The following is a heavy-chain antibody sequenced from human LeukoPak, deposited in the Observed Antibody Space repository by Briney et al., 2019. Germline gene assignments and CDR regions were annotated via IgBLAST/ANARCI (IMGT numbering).Heavy chain of an antibody. Sequence: ASVKVSCKASGYTFTGYYIHWVRQAPGQGLEWMGWINPNSGGTNYAQKFQGRVTMTRDTSISTAYMEVSRLRSDDTAVYYCARDSVVAAAGSDYWGQGTLVTVSS. CDR3: ARDSVVAAAGSDY. CDR2: INPNSGGT. CDR1: GYTFTGYY. J-gene: IGHJ4*02. V-gene: IGHV1-2*02. D-gene: IGHD6-13*01.